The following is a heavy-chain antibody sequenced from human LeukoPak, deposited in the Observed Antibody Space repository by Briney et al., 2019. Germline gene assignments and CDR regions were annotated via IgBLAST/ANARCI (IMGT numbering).Heavy chain of an antibody. Sequence: PSETLSLTCTVSGGSISSYYWSWIRQPPGKGLEWIGYIYYSGSTNYNPSLKSRVTISVDTSKNQFSLKLSSVTAADTAVYYCARVEGYPERDNWFDPWGQGTQVTVSS. CDR3: ARVEGYPERDNWFDP. CDR2: IYYSGST. CDR1: GGSISSYY. V-gene: IGHV4-59*01. J-gene: IGHJ5*02. D-gene: IGHD2-15*01.